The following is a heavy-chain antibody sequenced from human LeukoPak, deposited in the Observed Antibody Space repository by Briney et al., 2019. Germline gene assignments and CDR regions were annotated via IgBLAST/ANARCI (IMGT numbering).Heavy chain of an antibody. J-gene: IGHJ3*02. D-gene: IGHD1-26*01. CDR3: ARDRGATRAFDI. Sequence: SETLSLTCTVSGGSINSYYWSWIRQPPGKGLEWLGYIYYSGDTNYNPSLKSRVTISVDTSKNQFSLKLSSVTVADTAVYYCARDRGATRAFDIWGQGTMVTVSS. CDR2: IYYSGDT. CDR1: GGSINSYY. V-gene: IGHV4-59*01.